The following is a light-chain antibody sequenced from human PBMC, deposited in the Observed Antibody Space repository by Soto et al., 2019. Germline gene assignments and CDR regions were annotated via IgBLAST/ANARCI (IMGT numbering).Light chain of an antibody. CDR3: MQALQSPWT. J-gene: IGKJ1*01. CDR2: LGS. V-gene: IGKV2-28*01. Sequence: DIVLTQSPLSLPVTPGEPASISCRSSQSLLHSNGYNYLDWYLQKPGQSPQLLIYLGSNRSSGVPDRFSGSGSATDLTLKISRVEAEDVGVYYCMQALQSPWTFGQGTKVEFK. CDR1: QSLLHSNGYNY.